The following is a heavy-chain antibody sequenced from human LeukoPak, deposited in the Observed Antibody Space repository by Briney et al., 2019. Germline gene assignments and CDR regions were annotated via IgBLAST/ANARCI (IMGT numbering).Heavy chain of an antibody. CDR3: AKDGSIVVALTYYFDY. CDR1: GFTFSSYA. Sequence: GGSLRLSCAASGFTFSSYAMSWVRQAPGKGLEWVSAISGSGGSTYYADSVKGRFTISRDNSKNTLYLQMNSLRAEDTAVYYCAKDGSIVVALTYYFDYWGQGTLVTVSS. CDR2: ISGSGGST. D-gene: IGHD3-22*01. J-gene: IGHJ4*02. V-gene: IGHV3-23*01.